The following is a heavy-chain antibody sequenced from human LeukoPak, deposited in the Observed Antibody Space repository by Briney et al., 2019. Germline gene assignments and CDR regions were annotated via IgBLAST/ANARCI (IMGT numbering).Heavy chain of an antibody. CDR2: INPNSGGT. CDR1: GYTFTGYY. CDR3: AKDPYYYDSSGQYPNDAFDI. D-gene: IGHD3-22*01. Sequence: ASVKVSCKASGYTFTGYYMHWVRQAPGQGLEWMGWINPNSGGTNYAQKFQGRVTMTRDTSISTAYMELSRLRSDDTAVYYCAKDPYYYDSSGQYPNDAFDIWGQGTMVTVSS. V-gene: IGHV1-2*02. J-gene: IGHJ3*02.